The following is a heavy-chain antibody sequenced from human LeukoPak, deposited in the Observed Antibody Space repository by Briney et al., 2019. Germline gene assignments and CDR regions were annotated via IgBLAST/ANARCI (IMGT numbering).Heavy chain of an antibody. Sequence: GSLRLSCAASGFTFSNYGMGWVRQAPGKGLEWVSAISGSGDNPYYADSVRGRFTISRDNSKNTLSLQMNSLRGDDTAVYYCARDLGDYGDCYDYWGQGTPVTVSS. CDR2: ISGSGDNP. D-gene: IGHD4-17*01. CDR3: ARDLGDYGDCYDY. V-gene: IGHV3-23*01. J-gene: IGHJ4*02. CDR1: GFTFSNYG.